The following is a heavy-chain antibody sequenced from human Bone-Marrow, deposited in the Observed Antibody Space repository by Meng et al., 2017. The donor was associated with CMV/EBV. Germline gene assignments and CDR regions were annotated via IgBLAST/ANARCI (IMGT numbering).Heavy chain of an antibody. Sequence: QVQLQQWGAGLFKPSETLSLTCAVYGGSFSSYYWGWIRQPPGKGLEXIWSIYYSGSTYYNPSLKSRVTISVDTSKNQFSLKLSSVTAADTAVYYCARQTSLGFDPWGQGTLVTVSS. CDR2: IYYSGST. J-gene: IGHJ5*02. D-gene: IGHD1-1*01. CDR3: ARQTSLGFDP. V-gene: IGHV4-34*01. CDR1: GGSFSSYY.